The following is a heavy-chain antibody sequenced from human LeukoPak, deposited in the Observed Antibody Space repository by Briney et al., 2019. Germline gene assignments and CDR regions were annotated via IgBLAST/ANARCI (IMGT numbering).Heavy chain of an antibody. V-gene: IGHV4-59*01. CDR3: VRLRWELMAPYFDH. CDR2: IYQTGST. D-gene: IGHD1-26*01. J-gene: IGHJ4*02. Sequence: SETLSLTCSASTDSTNTYYWSWIRQSPGKGLEWIGHIYQTGSTDYSPSFRSRVTISIDMSKKEFYLKLTSVTVADTAMYYCVRLRWELMAPYFDHWGQGAFVIVSS. CDR1: TDSTNTYY.